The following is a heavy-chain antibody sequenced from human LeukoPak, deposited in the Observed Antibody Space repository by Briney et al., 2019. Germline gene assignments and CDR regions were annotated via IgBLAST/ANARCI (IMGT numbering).Heavy chain of an antibody. CDR3: ARVSVGATYFRAFDI. J-gene: IGHJ3*02. V-gene: IGHV1-46*01. Sequence: GASVKVSCKASGYTFTSYYMHWVRQAPGQGLEWMGIINPSGGSPSYAQKFQGRVTMTKDTSTSTVYMELSSLRSEDTAVYYCARVSVGATYFRAFDIWGQGTIVTVSS. D-gene: IGHD1-26*01. CDR1: GYTFTSYY. CDR2: INPSGGSP.